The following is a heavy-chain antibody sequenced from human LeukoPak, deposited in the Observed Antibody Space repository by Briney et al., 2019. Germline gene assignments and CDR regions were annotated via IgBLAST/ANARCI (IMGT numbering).Heavy chain of an antibody. V-gene: IGHV3-23*01. CDR1: GFTFSPYS. D-gene: IGHD4-17*01. CDR3: ARDGGDYTLFDY. CDR2: ISGSSETI. J-gene: IGHJ4*02. Sequence: PGGSLSLSCTAPGFTFSPYSMSWVRQAPGKGLAWVSIISGSSETIFEADSAKGRFTISRDNSKNTVYLQVNSLRAEDTAVYYCARDGGDYTLFDYSGQGTLVTVSS.